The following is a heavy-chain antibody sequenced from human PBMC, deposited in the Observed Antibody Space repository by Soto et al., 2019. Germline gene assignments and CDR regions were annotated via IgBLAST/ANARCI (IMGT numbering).Heavy chain of an antibody. CDR2: TNPNSGGT. J-gene: IGHJ3*02. CDR3: AREKKGDSSPDFDAFDI. D-gene: IGHD6-13*01. CDR1: GYTFTGYY. Sequence: ASVKVSCKASGYTFTGYYMHWVRQAPGQGLEWMGWTNPNSGGTNYAQKFQGWVTMTRDTSISTAYMELSRLRSDDTAVYYCAREKKGDSSPDFDAFDIWGQGTMVTVSS. V-gene: IGHV1-2*04.